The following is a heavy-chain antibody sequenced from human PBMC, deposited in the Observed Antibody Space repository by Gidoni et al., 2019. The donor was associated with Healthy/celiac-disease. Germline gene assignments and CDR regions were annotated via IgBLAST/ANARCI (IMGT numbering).Heavy chain of an antibody. CDR3: AKDPYYDSSGPMVY. Sequence: EVQLLESGGGLVQPGGSLRLSCAASGFTFSSYAMSWVRQAPGKGLEWVAAISGSGGSTYYADSVKGRFTISRDNSKNTLYLQMNSLRAEDTAVYYCAKDPYYDSSGPMVYWGQGTLVTVSS. J-gene: IGHJ4*02. D-gene: IGHD3-22*01. V-gene: IGHV3-23*01. CDR2: ISGSGGST. CDR1: GFTFSSYA.